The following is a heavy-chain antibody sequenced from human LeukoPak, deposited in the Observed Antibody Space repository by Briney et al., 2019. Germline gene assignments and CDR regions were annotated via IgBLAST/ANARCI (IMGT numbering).Heavy chain of an antibody. Sequence: PSETLSLTCTVSGGSISSYYWSWIRQPPGKGLEWIGYIYYSGSTNYNPSLKSRVTISVDTSENQFSLKLSSVTAADTAVYYCARSGGYSYGFSTDYYMDVWGKGTTLTVSS. J-gene: IGHJ6*03. CDR3: ARSGGYSYGFSTDYYMDV. CDR1: GGSISSYY. CDR2: IYYSGST. V-gene: IGHV4-59*01. D-gene: IGHD5-18*01.